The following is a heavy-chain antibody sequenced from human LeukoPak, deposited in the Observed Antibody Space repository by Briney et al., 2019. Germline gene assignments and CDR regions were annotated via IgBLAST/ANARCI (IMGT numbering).Heavy chain of an antibody. CDR2: ISAYNGNT. J-gene: IGHJ4*02. V-gene: IGHV1-18*01. D-gene: IGHD3-22*01. CDR1: GYTFTSYG. CDR3: ARTPMIVEDYYFDY. Sequence: GASVKVSCKASGYTFTSYGISWVRQAPGQGLEWMGWISAYNGNTNYAQKLQGRVTMTTDTSTSTAYMELRSLRSDGTAVYYCARTPMIVEDYYFDYWGQGTLVTVSS.